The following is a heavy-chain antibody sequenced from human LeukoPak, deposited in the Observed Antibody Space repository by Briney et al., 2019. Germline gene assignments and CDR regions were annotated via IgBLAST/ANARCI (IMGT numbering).Heavy chain of an antibody. J-gene: IGHJ4*02. CDR3: ARDSDPRDSMPSPIDY. CDR2: IWYDGSNK. CDR1: GFTFSSYG. Sequence: PGGSLRLSCAASGFTFSSYGMHWVRQAPGKGLEWVAVIWYDGSNKYYADSVKGRFTISRDNSKNTLYLQMNSMRAEDTAVYYCARDSDPRDSMPSPIDYWGRGILVTVSS. D-gene: IGHD2-21*02. V-gene: IGHV3-33*01.